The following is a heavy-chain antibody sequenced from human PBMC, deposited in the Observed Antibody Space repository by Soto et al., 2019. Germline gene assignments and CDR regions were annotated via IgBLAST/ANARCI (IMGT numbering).Heavy chain of an antibody. V-gene: IGHV4-31*03. CDR1: GGAISSSGYY. D-gene: IGHD5-18*01. Sequence: QVQLQESGPGLVKPSETLSLTCTVSGGAISSSGYYWSWIRQDPGKGLEWIGSIAYTGSRYYSPSLKSRLSISVDTSRNHFSLSLSSVTAADTAVYYCARRAYSYGSEYYFDFWGQGVLVTVSS. CDR2: IAYTGSR. CDR3: ARRAYSYGSEYYFDF. J-gene: IGHJ4*02.